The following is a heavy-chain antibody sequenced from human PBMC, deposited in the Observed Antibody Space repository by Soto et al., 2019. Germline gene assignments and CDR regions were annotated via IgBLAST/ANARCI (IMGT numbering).Heavy chain of an antibody. CDR3: ATSVNSAMAFDY. J-gene: IGHJ4*02. CDR2: INPNGGIT. D-gene: IGHD5-18*01. Sequence: ASVKVSCKASGYTFTHYYIHWVRQAPGQGLEWMGIINPNGGITTYAQKFRAGFSMTRDTSTSTVYLELSSLRSEDSAVYYCATSVNSAMAFDYWGQGTRVTSPQ. CDR1: GYTFTHYY. V-gene: IGHV1-46*01.